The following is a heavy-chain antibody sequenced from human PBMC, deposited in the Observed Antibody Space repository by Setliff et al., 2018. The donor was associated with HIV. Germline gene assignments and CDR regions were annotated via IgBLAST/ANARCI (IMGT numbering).Heavy chain of an antibody. J-gene: IGHJ4*02. Sequence: SETLSLTCTVSGGSIVRYYWTWIRQPPGKGLEWIGYIYYSGSTNYNPSLKSRVIISVDTSKMQFSLKLTSVTAADTAVYYCARLSDTAMASFDSWGQGILVTV. CDR1: GGSIVRYY. V-gene: IGHV4-59*08. CDR2: IYYSGST. D-gene: IGHD5-18*01. CDR3: ARLSDTAMASFDS.